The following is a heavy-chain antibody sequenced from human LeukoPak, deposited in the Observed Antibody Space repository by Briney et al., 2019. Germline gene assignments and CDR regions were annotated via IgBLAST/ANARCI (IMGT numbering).Heavy chain of an antibody. V-gene: IGHV1-2*02. CDR2: INPNSGGT. D-gene: IGHD2-2*01. J-gene: IGHJ4*02. Sequence: AASVKVSCKASGYTFTGYYMHWVRQAPGQGLEWMGWINPNSGGTNYAQKFQGRVTMTRDTSISTAYMELTSLTSDDTAVYYCARGEVSAGHDYWGRGTLVTVSS. CDR1: GYTFTGYY. CDR3: ARGEVSAGHDY.